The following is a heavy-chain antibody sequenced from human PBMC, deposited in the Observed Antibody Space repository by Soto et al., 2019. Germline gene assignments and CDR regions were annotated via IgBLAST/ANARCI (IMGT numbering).Heavy chain of an antibody. V-gene: IGHV1-69*01. D-gene: IGHD6-25*01. CDR3: AASRGFYAGMDV. J-gene: IGHJ6*02. CDR2: IMPVFGTA. Sequence: QVQLVQSGTEVKKPGSSVKVSCKASGGAFRTYAFSWVRQTPGQGIEWMGAIMPVFGTATYAQQLQGRITITADESTSTVNMEVTIARTEDAAVFYCAASRGFYAGMDVWGPGPTVIVS. CDR1: GGAFRTYA.